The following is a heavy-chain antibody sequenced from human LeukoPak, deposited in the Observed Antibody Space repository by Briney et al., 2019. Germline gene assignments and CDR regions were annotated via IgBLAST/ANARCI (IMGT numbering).Heavy chain of an antibody. CDR2: INPDSGGT. CDR1: GYTFTGYY. J-gene: IGHJ4*02. CDR3: ARVRYRLAETYIDY. D-gene: IGHD3-16*01. V-gene: IGHV1-2*02. Sequence: ASVKVSCKASGYTFTGYYMHWVRQAPGQGLEWMGWINPDSGGTNYAQKFQGRVTMTRDTSISTAYMELSRLRSDDTAVYYCARVRYRLAETYIDYWGQGTLVTVSS.